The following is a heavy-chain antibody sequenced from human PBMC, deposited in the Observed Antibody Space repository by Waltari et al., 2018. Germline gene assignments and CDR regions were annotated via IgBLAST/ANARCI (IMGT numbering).Heavy chain of an antibody. CDR2: VWDSGRCT. D-gene: IGHD5-18*01. V-gene: IGHV3-23*01. J-gene: IGHJ6*02. Sequence: EVQLLESGGGLVEPGGSLRLSCAASGFIFSSYAMSWVRQAPGKGLEWVSGVWDSGRCTYYADSVKGRFSISRDNSKNTVFLQINSLRAEDTAVYFCATAYSNSCFTHWGPGTTVTVSS. CDR1: GFIFSSYA. CDR3: ATAYSNSCFTH.